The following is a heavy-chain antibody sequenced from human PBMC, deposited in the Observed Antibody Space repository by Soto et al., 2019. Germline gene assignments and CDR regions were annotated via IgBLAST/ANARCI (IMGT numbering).Heavy chain of an antibody. D-gene: IGHD3-22*01. V-gene: IGHV1-69*13. CDR1: GGTFSSYA. CDR2: IIPIFGTA. J-gene: IGHJ4*02. CDR3: ARGVHYDSSGYYYFY. Sequence: SVKVSCKASGGTFSSYAIDWVRQAPGQGLEWMGGIIPIFGTANYAQKFQGRVTITADESTSTAYMELRSLRSEDTAVYYCARGVHYDSSGYYYFYWGQGTLVTVSS.